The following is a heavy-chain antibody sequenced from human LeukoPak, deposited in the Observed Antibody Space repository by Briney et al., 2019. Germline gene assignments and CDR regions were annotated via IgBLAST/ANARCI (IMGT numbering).Heavy chain of an antibody. Sequence: GESLKISCKGSGYSFTSYWISWARQMPGKGLEWMGRIDPSDSYTNYSPSFQGHVTISADKSISTAYLQWSSLKASDTAMYYCARLVVPAAKAGDYWGQGTLVTVSS. CDR2: IDPSDSYT. D-gene: IGHD2-2*01. CDR3: ARLVVPAAKAGDY. V-gene: IGHV5-10-1*01. J-gene: IGHJ4*02. CDR1: GYSFTSYW.